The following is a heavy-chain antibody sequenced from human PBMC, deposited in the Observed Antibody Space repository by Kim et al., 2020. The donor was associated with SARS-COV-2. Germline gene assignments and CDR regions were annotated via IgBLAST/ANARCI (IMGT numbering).Heavy chain of an antibody. Sequence: NRGGTNYAQKFQGRVTMTRDTSISTAYMELSRLRSDDTAVYYCARVGFDYWGQGTLVTVSS. J-gene: IGHJ4*02. D-gene: IGHD3-16*01. CDR3: ARVGFDY. CDR2: NRGGT. V-gene: IGHV1-2*02.